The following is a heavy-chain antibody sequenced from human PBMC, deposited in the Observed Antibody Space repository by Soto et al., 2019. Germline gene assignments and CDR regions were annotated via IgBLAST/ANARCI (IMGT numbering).Heavy chain of an antibody. D-gene: IGHD1-26*01. J-gene: IGHJ4*02. V-gene: IGHV1-2*02. CDR3: ARRGRGATPFDY. CDR2: INPKSGGT. CDR1: GYTFTGYY. Sequence: ASVKVSCKASGYTFTGYYIHWVRQAPGQGLEWMGWINPKSGGTNYAQKFQGRVTMTRDTSISTAYMELSRLRSDDTAVYYCARRGRGATPFDYWGQGTLVTVSS.